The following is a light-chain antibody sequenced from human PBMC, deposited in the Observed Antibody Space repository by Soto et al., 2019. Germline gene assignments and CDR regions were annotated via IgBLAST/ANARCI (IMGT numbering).Light chain of an antibody. CDR2: DAS. CDR3: QQYNNLPPDT. J-gene: IGKJ2*01. Sequence: DIQMTQSPSTLSAFVGDRLTITCRASQSISTWLAWYQQKPGKAPKLLIYDASSLKSGVPSRFSGSGSGTEFTLTISSLQTDDFAVYFCQQYNNLPPDTFGQGTKLEIK. V-gene: IGKV1-5*01. CDR1: QSISTW.